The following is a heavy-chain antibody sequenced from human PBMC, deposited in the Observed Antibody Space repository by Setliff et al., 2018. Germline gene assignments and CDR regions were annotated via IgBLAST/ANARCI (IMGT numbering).Heavy chain of an antibody. V-gene: IGHV1-18*01. CDR2: ISPYNGHT. J-gene: IGHJ3*01. D-gene: IGHD2-21*02. Sequence: ASVKVSCKTSDYLLRSYGLTWVRQAPGQGLDWMGWISPYNGHTNYAQKFQGRVTMTTETSTKTAYMELRTLRSDDTAMYFCALSSLSLFNGCNCPNAFDVRGQRKPVTVSS. CDR3: ALSSLSLFNGCNCPNAFDV. CDR1: DYLLRSYG.